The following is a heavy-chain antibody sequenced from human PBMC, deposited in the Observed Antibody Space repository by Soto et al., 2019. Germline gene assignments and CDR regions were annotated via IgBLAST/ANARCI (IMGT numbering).Heavy chain of an antibody. CDR3: ARDIAAIGYFDY. Sequence: PSETLSLTCTVSGGSISSGDYYWSWIRQPPGKGLEWIGYIYYSGSTYYNPSLKSRFTMSVDTSKNQFSLKLSSVTAADTAVYYCARDIAAIGYFDYWGQGTLVTVSS. CDR1: GGSISSGDYY. D-gene: IGHD6-13*01. CDR2: IYYSGST. V-gene: IGHV4-30-4*01. J-gene: IGHJ4*02.